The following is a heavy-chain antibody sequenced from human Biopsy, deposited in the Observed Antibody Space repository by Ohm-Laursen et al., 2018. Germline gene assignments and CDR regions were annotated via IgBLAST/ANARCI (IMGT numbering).Heavy chain of an antibody. D-gene: IGHD6-13*01. J-gene: IGHJ4*02. Sequence: ASVKVSCKASGYNFTDFYLHWVRQAPGQGLGWLGWINPDTGGTKYAQKFQGRVAMTRDTSISTAYLDLSSLGSEDTAVYYCAREKPFGASWGYWGQGTLVTVSS. CDR3: AREKPFGASWGY. CDR2: INPDTGGT. V-gene: IGHV1-2*02. CDR1: GYNFTDFY.